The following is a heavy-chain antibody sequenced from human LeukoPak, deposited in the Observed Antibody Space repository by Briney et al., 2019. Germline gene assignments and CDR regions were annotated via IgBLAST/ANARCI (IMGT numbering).Heavy chain of an antibody. CDR3: ARRRRWEPIEY. CDR1: GYIFTNYW. Sequence: GESLKISCKGSGYIFTNYWIGWVRQMPGKGLEWMGIIYPADSDTRYSPSFQGQVTISANKSIDTAYLQWSSLKASDTAIYCYARRRRWEPIEYWGQGTLVTVSS. D-gene: IGHD1-26*01. J-gene: IGHJ4*02. V-gene: IGHV5-51*01. CDR2: IYPADSDT.